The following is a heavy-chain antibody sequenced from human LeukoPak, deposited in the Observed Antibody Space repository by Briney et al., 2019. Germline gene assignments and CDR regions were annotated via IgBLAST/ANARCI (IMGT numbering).Heavy chain of an antibody. CDR3: TTPSSWHIDY. Sequence: GGSLRLSCATSGFTFTSAWMSWVRQAPGKGLEWVGRIKSKTDGETTDYAAPVKDRFTISRDDSKNTLYLQMNSLKTEDTAVYYCTTPSSWHIDYWGQGTLVTVSS. CDR1: GFTFTSAW. D-gene: IGHD2-2*01. CDR2: IKSKTDGETT. J-gene: IGHJ4*02. V-gene: IGHV3-15*01.